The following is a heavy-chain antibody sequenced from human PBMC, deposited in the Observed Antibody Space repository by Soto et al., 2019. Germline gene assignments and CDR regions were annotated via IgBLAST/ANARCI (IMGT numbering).Heavy chain of an antibody. V-gene: IGHV1-8*01. CDR1: GYTFATYD. D-gene: IGHD2-21*01. J-gene: IGHJ5*01. CDR2: MNPNSGNT. Sequence: QVQLVQSGAEVKTPGASVKVSCKASGYTFATYDINWVRQAPGQGLEWMGWMNPNSGNTGYAQKCQGRLTMTRDTALSVAHMELSSLRNEDTAVYYCARRDGYNFNWLDSWGQGTLVTVSA. CDR3: ARRDGYNFNWLDS.